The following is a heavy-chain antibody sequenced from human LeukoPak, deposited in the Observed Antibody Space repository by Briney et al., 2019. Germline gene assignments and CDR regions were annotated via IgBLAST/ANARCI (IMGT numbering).Heavy chain of an antibody. V-gene: IGHV3-7*01. Sequence: GGSLRLSCAASGFTFSSYWMSWVRQAPGKGLEWVANIKQDGSEKYYVDSVKGRFTNSRDNAKNSLYLQMNSLRAEDTAVYYCARDVKSNYYRIGIDYWGQGTLVTVSS. CDR3: ARDVKSNYYRIGIDY. CDR2: IKQDGSEK. D-gene: IGHD3-22*01. CDR1: GFTFSSYW. J-gene: IGHJ4*02.